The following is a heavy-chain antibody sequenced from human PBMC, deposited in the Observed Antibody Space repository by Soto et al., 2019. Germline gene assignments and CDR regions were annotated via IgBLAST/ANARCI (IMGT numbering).Heavy chain of an antibody. CDR1: GGSLSGDY. V-gene: IGHV4-34*01. CDR2: INHSGST. J-gene: IGHJ3*02. Sequence: SETLSLTCAVYGGSLSGDYGSWIRQPPGKGLEWIGEINHSGSTNYNPSLKSRLIISVDTSRNQFSLRLTSATAADTAVYYCARGLYDLRSGDRFDIWGQGTVVTVSS. D-gene: IGHD3-3*01. CDR3: ARGLYDLRSGDRFDI.